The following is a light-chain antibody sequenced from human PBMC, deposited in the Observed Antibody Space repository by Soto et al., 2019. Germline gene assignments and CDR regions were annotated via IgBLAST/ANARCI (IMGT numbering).Light chain of an antibody. CDR3: SSYTSSSTSRV. V-gene: IGLV2-14*01. CDR2: DVS. J-gene: IGLJ2*01. Sequence: QSVLTQPASVSGSPGQSITISCTGTSSDVGGYNYVSWYQQHPGKAPKLMIYDVSNRPSGVSNRFSGSKSGNTASLTISGLQAEDEADYYCSSYTSSSTSRVFGGGTQLPVL. CDR1: SSDVGGYNY.